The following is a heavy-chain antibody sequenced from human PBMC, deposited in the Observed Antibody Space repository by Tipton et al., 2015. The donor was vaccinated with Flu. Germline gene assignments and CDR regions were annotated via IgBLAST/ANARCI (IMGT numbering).Heavy chain of an antibody. D-gene: IGHD6-19*01. CDR3: ARRMSGWNAFDI. Sequence: LSLTCAASGFTFSSYAMHWVRQAPGKGLEWVAVISYDGSNKYYADSVKGRFTISRDNSKNTLYLQMNSLRAEDTAVYYCARRMSGWNAFDIWGQGTMVTVSS. CDR2: ISYDGSNK. CDR1: GFTFSSYA. V-gene: IGHV3-30*04. J-gene: IGHJ3*02.